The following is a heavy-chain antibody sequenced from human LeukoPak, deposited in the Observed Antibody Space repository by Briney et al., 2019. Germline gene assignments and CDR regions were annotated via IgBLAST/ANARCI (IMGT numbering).Heavy chain of an antibody. Sequence: GGSLRLSCAASRFTFSSYAMSWVRQAPGKGLEWVSAISGGGAGTYYADSVKGRFTISRDNSKNTLYLQMYSLRAEDTAVYYCARLPAAINGYFDPWGQGTLVTVSS. CDR3: ARLPAAINGYFDP. CDR2: ISGGGAGT. D-gene: IGHD2-2*01. V-gene: IGHV3-23*01. J-gene: IGHJ5*02. CDR1: RFTFSSYA.